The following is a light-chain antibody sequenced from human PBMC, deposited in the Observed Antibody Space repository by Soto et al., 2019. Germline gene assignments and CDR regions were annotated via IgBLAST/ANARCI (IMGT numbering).Light chain of an antibody. CDR3: SSYTRSSTPSV. CDR1: SSDVGGYNY. V-gene: IGLV2-14*01. CDR2: EVS. Sequence: QSALTQPASVSGSPGQSITISCTGTSSDVGGYNYVSWYQQHPGKAPKLMIYEVSNRPSGVSNRFSGSKSGNTASLTISGLQAVDEAAYYCSSYTRSSTPSVFGAGTKLNVL. J-gene: IGLJ1*01.